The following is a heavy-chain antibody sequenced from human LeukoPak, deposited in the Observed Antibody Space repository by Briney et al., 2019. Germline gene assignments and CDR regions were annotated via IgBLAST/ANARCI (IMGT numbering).Heavy chain of an antibody. J-gene: IGHJ4*02. CDR1: GGSFSGYY. V-gene: IGHV4-34*01. CDR3: ARGQGTQLELDY. Sequence: SETLSLTCAVYGGSFSGYYWSWIRQPPGKGLEWIGEINHSGSTNYNPSLKSRVTISVDTSKNQFSLKLSSVTAADTAVYYCARGQGTQLELDYWGQGTLVTVSS. CDR2: INHSGST. D-gene: IGHD6-6*01.